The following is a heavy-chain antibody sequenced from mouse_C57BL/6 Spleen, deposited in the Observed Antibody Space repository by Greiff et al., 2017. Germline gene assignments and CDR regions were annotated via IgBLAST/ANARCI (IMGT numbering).Heavy chain of an antibody. CDR3: ARDGIVFDY. V-gene: IGHV1-64*01. CDR1: GYTFTSYW. Sequence: QVQLQQPGAELVKPGASVKLSCKASGYTFTSYWMHWVKQRPGQGLEWIGMIQPNSGSTNYNEKFKSKATLTVDKSASTAYMQLSSLTSEDSAVYYCARDGIVFDYWGQGTTLTVSS. CDR2: IQPNSGST. J-gene: IGHJ2*01.